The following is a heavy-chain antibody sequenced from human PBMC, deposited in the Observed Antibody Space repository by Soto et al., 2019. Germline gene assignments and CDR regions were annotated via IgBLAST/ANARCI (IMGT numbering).Heavy chain of an antibody. V-gene: IGHV3-66*01. CDR1: GFTVSSKY. Sequence: EVQLVESGGGLVQPGGSLRLSCAASGFTVSSKYMSWVRQAPGKGLEWVSVIYTGGSTYYADSVKGRFTISRDNSKNTLYLQRSSLRDEDTAVYYCVRDPWDYWGQGTLVTVSS. CDR3: VRDPWDY. J-gene: IGHJ4*02. CDR2: IYTGGST.